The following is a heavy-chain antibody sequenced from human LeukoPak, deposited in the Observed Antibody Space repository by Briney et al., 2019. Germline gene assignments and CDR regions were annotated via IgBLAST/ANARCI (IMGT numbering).Heavy chain of an antibody. CDR2: LRGADERT. J-gene: IGHJ4*02. Sequence: GGSLRLSCAAPGFTLSAYAMSRVRQAPGKGLEWVSALRGADERTYYADSVKGRFTISRDLSKNTLSLQMNSLRAEDSALYYCARSTGYRNFDYWGQGTLVTVSS. CDR1: GFTLSAYA. V-gene: IGHV3-23*01. CDR3: ARSTGYRNFDY. D-gene: IGHD5-18*01.